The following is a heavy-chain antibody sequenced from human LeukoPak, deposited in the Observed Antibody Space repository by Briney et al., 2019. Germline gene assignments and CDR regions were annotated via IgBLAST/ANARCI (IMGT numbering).Heavy chain of an antibody. D-gene: IGHD3-10*01. CDR1: GGSISYYY. V-gene: IGHV4-59*08. J-gene: IGHJ4*02. CDR2: IYYSGST. CDR3: ARHFAGTRGVYFDY. Sequence: KPSETLSLTCTGSGGSISYYYWSWIRQPPGKGLEWIGYIYYSGSTNYNPSLKSRVTMSVDTSKNQFSLKLSSVNAADTAVYYCARHFAGTRGVYFDYWGQGTLVTVSS.